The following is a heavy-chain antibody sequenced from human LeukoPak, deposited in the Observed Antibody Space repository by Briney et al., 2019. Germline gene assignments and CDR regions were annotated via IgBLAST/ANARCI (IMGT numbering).Heavy chain of an antibody. CDR3: AKFYDISTGYSDY. J-gene: IGHJ4*02. Sequence: GGSLRLSCAASGFTFSSYAMSWVRQSPGKGLEWVSVISGGGGSTYYADSAKGRFTISRDNSKNTLYLQMNSLRADDTAVYYCAKFYDISTGYSDYWGQGTLVTVSS. CDR1: GFTFSSYA. V-gene: IGHV3-23*01. CDR2: ISGGGGST. D-gene: IGHD3-9*01.